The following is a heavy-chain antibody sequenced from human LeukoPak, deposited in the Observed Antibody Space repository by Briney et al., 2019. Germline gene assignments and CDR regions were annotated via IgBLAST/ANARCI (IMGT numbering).Heavy chain of an antibody. CDR3: ARDSRGRPPRYYYDSSGYYY. CDR2: FDPEDGET. Sequence: ASVKVSCKVSGYTLTELSMHWVRQAPGKGLEWMGGFDPEDGETIYAQKFQGRVTMTEDTSTDTAYMELSSLRSEDTAVYYCARDSRGRPPRYYYDSSGYYYWGQGTLVTVSS. V-gene: IGHV1-24*01. J-gene: IGHJ4*02. D-gene: IGHD3-22*01. CDR1: GYTLTELS.